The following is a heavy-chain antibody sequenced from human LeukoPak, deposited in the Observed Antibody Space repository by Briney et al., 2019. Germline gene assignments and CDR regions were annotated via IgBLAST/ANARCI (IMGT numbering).Heavy chain of an antibody. D-gene: IGHD3-10*01. CDR2: ISSSSSYI. CDR1: GFTFSSYS. J-gene: IGHJ4*02. Sequence: GGSLRLSCAASGFTFSSYSMKWVRQAPGKGLEWVSSISSSSSYIYYADSVKGRFTISRDNAKNSLYLQMNSLRAEDTAVYYCARVRSGSGSYYTYWGQGTLVTVSS. V-gene: IGHV3-21*01. CDR3: ARVRSGSGSYYTY.